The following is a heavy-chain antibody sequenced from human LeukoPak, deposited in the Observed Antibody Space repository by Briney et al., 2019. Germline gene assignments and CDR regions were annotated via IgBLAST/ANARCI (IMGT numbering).Heavy chain of an antibody. CDR1: GFTFDDYA. CDR3: AKVRSGYDEYYYYSMDV. D-gene: IGHD5-12*01. CDR2: ISGDGGST. J-gene: IGHJ6*02. V-gene: IGHV3-43*02. Sequence: PGGSLRLSCAASGFTFDDYAMHWVRQAPGKGLEWVSLISGDGGSTYYADSVKGRFTISRDNSKNSLYLQMNSLRTEDTALYYCAKVRSGYDEYYYYSMDVWGQGTTVTVSS.